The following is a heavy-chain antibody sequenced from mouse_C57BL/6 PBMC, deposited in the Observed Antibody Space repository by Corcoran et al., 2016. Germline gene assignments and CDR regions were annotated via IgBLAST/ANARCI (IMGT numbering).Heavy chain of an antibody. CDR2: INPNNGGT. CDR1: GYTFTDYY. V-gene: IGHV1-26*01. D-gene: IGHD2-4*01. CDR3: ARSIYYDYDELDY. J-gene: IGHJ2*01. Sequence: EVQLQQSGPELVKPGASVKISCKASGYTFTDYYMNWVKQSHGKSLEWIGDINPNNGGTSYNQKFKGKATLTVDKSSSTAYMELRSLTSEDSAVYYCARSIYYDYDELDYWGQGTTLTVSS.